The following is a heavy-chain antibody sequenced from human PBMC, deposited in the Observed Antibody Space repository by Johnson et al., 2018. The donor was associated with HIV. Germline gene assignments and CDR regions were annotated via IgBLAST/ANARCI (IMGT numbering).Heavy chain of an antibody. CDR1: GFTFDDYG. V-gene: IGHV3-20*04. J-gene: IGHJ3*02. Sequence: VQLVESGGGVVQPGRSLRLSCAASGFTFDDYGMSWVRQAPGKGLEWVSGINWNGGSTGYADSVKGRFTISIDNAKNSLYLQMNSLRAEDTALYYCARGFDYGDPDAFDIWGQGTMVTVSS. CDR2: INWNGGST. D-gene: IGHD4-17*01. CDR3: ARGFDYGDPDAFDI.